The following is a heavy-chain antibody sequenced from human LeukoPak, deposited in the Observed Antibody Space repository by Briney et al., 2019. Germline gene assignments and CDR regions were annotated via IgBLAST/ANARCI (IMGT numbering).Heavy chain of an antibody. Sequence: HPGGSLRLSCAASGFTFSSYWMSWVRQAPGKGLEWVANIKKDGSEKYYVDSVKGRFTISRDNSKNTLYLQMNSLRAEDTAVYYCARPYYDSSGWDYMDVWGKGTTVTISS. CDR2: IKKDGSEK. D-gene: IGHD3-22*01. CDR3: ARPYYDSSGWDYMDV. J-gene: IGHJ6*03. CDR1: GFTFSSYW. V-gene: IGHV3-7*01.